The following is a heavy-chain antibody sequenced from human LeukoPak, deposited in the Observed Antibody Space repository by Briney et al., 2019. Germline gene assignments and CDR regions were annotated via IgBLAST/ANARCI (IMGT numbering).Heavy chain of an antibody. D-gene: IGHD3-10*01. CDR1: GYSISSGYY. CDR2: IYHSGRT. Sequence: PSETLSLTCTVSGYSISSGYYWGWIRQPPGKGLKWIGCIYHSGRTDYNPSLKSRVTISVDTSKNQFSLKLSSVTDADAAVYYCARVAQEVWFGELLDYWGQGTLVTVSS. CDR3: ARVAQEVWFGELLDY. J-gene: IGHJ4*02. V-gene: IGHV4-38-2*02.